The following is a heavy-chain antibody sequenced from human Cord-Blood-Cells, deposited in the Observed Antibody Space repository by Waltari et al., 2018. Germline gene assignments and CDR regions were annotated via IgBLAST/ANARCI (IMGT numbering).Heavy chain of an antibody. CDR1: GYTFPSYA. Sequence: QVQLVQSGAEVKKPGASLKVSCKASGYTFPSYAMHWLRQAPGQRLEWMGWTNAGNGNTKYSQKFQGRVTITRDTSASTAYMELSSLRSEDTAVYYCARGPLGLGIWYFDLWGRGTLVTVSS. D-gene: IGHD7-27*01. CDR2: TNAGNGNT. J-gene: IGHJ2*01. V-gene: IGHV1-3*01. CDR3: ARGPLGLGIWYFDL.